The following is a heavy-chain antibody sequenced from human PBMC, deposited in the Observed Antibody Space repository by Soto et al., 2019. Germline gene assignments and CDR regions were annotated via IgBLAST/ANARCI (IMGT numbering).Heavy chain of an antibody. CDR1: GYTFTDYD. CDR3: ARVAVAARPRWYNWFDP. Sequence: QEQLVQSGAEVKKPGASVKVSCKTSGYTFTDYDINWVRQATGQGLEWIGWMNPNSGETGYAEKFKGTVTMTGSASLSTAYLELSSLRSEGTAGYYCARVAVAARPRWYNWFDPWGQGTLVTVSS. J-gene: IGHJ5*02. D-gene: IGHD2-15*01. V-gene: IGHV1-8*01. CDR2: MNPNSGET.